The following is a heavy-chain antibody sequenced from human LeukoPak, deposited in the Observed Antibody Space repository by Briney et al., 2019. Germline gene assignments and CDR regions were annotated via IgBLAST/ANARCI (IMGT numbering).Heavy chain of an antibody. CDR1: GFTVSSNY. CDR2: IYCSGST. J-gene: IGHJ4*02. D-gene: IGHD1-26*01. V-gene: IGHV4-39*01. CDR3: ARHRGDSGSYFASYYFDY. Sequence: PGGSLRLSCAASGFTVSSNYMSWIRQPPGKGLEWIGTIYCSGSTDYNPSLKSRVTISVDTSKNQFSLKLSSVTAADTAVYYCARHRGDSGSYFASYYFDYWGQGTLVTVSS.